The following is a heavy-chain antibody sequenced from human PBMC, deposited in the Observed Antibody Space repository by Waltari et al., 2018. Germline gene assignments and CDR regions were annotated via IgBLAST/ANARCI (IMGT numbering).Heavy chain of an antibody. CDR2: IYYRGRT. CDR3: ASPSYYDFWSGTTFDY. Sequence: QLQLQESGPGLVKPSETLSLTCTVSGGSISSSSYYWGWIRQPPGKGLEWIGSIYYRGRTYYSPSLKSRVTVSVDTSKNQFSRKLSSVTAADTAVYYCASPSYYDFWSGTTFDYWGQGTLVTVSS. CDR1: GGSISSSSYY. V-gene: IGHV4-39*01. J-gene: IGHJ4*02. D-gene: IGHD3-3*01.